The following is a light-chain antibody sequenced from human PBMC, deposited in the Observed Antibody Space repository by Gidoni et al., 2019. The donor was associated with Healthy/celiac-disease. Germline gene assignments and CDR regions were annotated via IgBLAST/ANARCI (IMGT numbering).Light chain of an antibody. CDR2: EVS. V-gene: IGLV2-14*01. CDR3: SSYTSSSTWV. CDR1: SRDVGGYNY. Sequence: QPALTQPASVSGSPRQSITSSCPGTSRDVGGYNYVSWYQQHPGKAPKLMIYEVSTRTSGVPDRFSGSKSGNTASLTISGLQAEDEADYYCSSYTSSSTWVFGGGTKLTVL. J-gene: IGLJ3*02.